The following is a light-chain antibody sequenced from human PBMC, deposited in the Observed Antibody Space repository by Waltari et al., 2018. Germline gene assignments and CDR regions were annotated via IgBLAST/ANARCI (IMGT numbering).Light chain of an antibody. Sequence: DIQMTQSPSTLSASVGDRVTITCRASQSFSTWLAWYQQTPGKPPRLLIYKASTLDSGVPPRFSGSGSGSEFTLTITSLQPDDFATYFCQQYNNYPWTFGQGTKVEIK. CDR1: QSFSTW. V-gene: IGKV1-5*03. CDR2: KAS. CDR3: QQYNNYPWT. J-gene: IGKJ1*01.